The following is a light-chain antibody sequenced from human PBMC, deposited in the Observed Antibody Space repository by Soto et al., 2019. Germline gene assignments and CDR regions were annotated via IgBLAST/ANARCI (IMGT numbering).Light chain of an antibody. CDR1: RGISTY. V-gene: IGKV1-39*01. J-gene: IGKJ4*01. CDR2: GAS. Sequence: DMHLTQYPSSRSVSGGDRVYITCRGSRGISTYLNWYQQKPGKAPKLLICGASSLQSGVPSRFSGSGSGTDFTLTISSLQPEDFATYYCQQSYSTPPEGLTFGGGTKVDIK. CDR3: QQSYSTPPEGLT.